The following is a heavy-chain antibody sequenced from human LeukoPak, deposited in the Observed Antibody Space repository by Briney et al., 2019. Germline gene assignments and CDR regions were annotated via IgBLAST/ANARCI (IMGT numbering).Heavy chain of an antibody. CDR2: ISSSSSYI. V-gene: IGHV3-21*01. D-gene: IGHD2-2*01. J-gene: IGHJ5*02. CDR1: GFTFSSYS. Sequence: GGSLRLSCAASGFTFSSYSMNWVRQAPGKGLEWVSSISSSSSYIYYADSVKGRFTISRDNAKNSLYLQMNSLRAEDTAVYYCARRFKNCSSTSCYFWFDPWGQGTLVTVSS. CDR3: ARRFKNCSSTSCYFWFDP.